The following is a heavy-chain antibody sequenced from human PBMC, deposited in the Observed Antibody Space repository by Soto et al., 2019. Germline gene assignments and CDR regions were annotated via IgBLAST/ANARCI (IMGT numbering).Heavy chain of an antibody. V-gene: IGHV1-69*13. CDR2: IIPIFGTA. CDR1: GGTFSSYA. J-gene: IGHJ6*02. D-gene: IGHD3-22*01. Sequence: ASVKVSCKASGGTFSSYAISWVRQAPGQGLEWMGGIIPIFGTANYAQKFQGRVTITADESTSTAYMELSSLRSEDTAVYYCASYYYDSSGYPTPYYYYGMDVWGQGTTVTVSS. CDR3: ASYYYDSSGYPTPYYYYGMDV.